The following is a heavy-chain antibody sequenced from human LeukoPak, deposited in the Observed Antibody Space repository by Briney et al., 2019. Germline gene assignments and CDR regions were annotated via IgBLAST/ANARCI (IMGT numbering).Heavy chain of an antibody. D-gene: IGHD5-18*01. CDR3: ARVALGYSYGSFDY. CDR2: IYYSGTT. J-gene: IGHJ4*02. Sequence: PSETLSLTCTVSGGSISIGGYYWSWIRQHPGKGLEWIGYIYYSGTTYYNPSLRSRVAISVDTYKNQFSLTLRSVTAADSAVYYCARVALGYSYGSFDYWGQGTLVTVSS. CDR1: GGSISIGGYY. V-gene: IGHV4-31*03.